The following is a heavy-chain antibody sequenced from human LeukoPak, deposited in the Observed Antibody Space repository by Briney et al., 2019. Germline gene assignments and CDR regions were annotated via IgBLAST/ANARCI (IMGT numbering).Heavy chain of an antibody. D-gene: IGHD2-2*01. J-gene: IGHJ5*02. CDR1: GFTFSSYA. CDR2: ISGSGGST. V-gene: IGHV3-23*01. Sequence: GGSLRLSCAASGFTFSSYAMSWVRQAPGKGLEWVSAISGSGGSTYYADSVKGRFTISRDNSKNTLYLQMNSLRAEDTAVYYCAKSGSAGYQLLSNNGFDPWGQGTLVTVSS. CDR3: AKSGSAGYQLLSNNGFDP.